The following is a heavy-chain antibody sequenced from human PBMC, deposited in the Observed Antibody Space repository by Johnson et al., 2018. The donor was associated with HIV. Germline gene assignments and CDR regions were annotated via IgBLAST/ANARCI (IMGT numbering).Heavy chain of an antibody. J-gene: IGHJ3*02. CDR2: RKQDGSEK. CDR3: ARAMYTSGWSYDAFDI. V-gene: IGHV3-7*01. Sequence: VQLVESGGGLVQPGGSLRLSCAASGFTFSRYWMSWVRQAPGKGLAWVANRKQDGSEKYYVDSVKGRFTISRDNAKNSLYLQMNSLRAEDTAVYYCARAMYTSGWSYDAFDIWGQGTKVTVSS. D-gene: IGHD6-19*01. CDR1: GFTFSRYW.